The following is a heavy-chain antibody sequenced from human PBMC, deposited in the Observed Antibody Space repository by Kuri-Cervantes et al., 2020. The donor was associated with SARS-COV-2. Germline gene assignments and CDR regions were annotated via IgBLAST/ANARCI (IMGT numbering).Heavy chain of an antibody. Sequence: SETLSLTCAVSGGSISSGGYSWSWIRQPPGKGLEWIGYIYYSGSTYYNPSLKSLVTISVDTSKNQFSLKLSFVTAADTAVYYCAREVRFAGENWFDPWGQGTLVTVSS. CDR2: IYYSGST. D-gene: IGHD4-17*01. CDR3: AREVRFAGENWFDP. J-gene: IGHJ5*02. V-gene: IGHV4-30-4*07. CDR1: GGSISSGGYS.